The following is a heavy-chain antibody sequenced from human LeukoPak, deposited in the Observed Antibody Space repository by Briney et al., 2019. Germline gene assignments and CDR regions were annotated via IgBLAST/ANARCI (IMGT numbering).Heavy chain of an antibody. V-gene: IGHV3-15*01. CDR1: GFTFSNAW. D-gene: IGHD3-3*01. Sequence: AGGSLRLSCAASGFTFSNAWMSWVRQAPGKGLEWVGRIKSKTDGGTTDYAAPVKGRFTISRDDSKNTLYLQMNSLKTEDTAVYYCTIESYYDFWSGQPYYFDYWGQGTLVTVSS. J-gene: IGHJ4*02. CDR3: TIESYYDFWSGQPYYFDY. CDR2: IKSKTDGGTT.